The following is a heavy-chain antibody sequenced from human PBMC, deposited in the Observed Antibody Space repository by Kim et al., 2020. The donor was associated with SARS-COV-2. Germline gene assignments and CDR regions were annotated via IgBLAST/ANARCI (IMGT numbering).Heavy chain of an antibody. J-gene: IGHJ3*01. Sequence: SQTLSLTCVISGDSVSSDRSTWNWIRQSPSRGLEWLGRTYFRSKWYDDYGIYVKSRITISPDTSKNQFSLQLSSVTPEDSAIYYCVRGFYGSSFDLWGQGIVGNV. CDR3: VRGFYGSSFDL. CDR2: TYFRSKWYD. D-gene: IGHD4-17*01. CDR1: GDSVSSDRST. V-gene: IGHV6-1*01.